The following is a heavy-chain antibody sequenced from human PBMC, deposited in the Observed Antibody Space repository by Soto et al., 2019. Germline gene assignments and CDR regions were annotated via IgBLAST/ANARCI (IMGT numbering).Heavy chain of an antibody. J-gene: IGHJ4*02. CDR3: AKEWVYDSSGWSFDY. D-gene: IGHD3-22*01. V-gene: IGHV3-30*18. CDR1: GFTFSRYG. Sequence: GGALRLSCAASGFTFSRYGMHWVRQAPGKGLEWVAVISNDGSNKYYADSVKGRFTISRDNSKNTLYLQMNSLRAEDTAVYYCAKEWVYDSSGWSFDYWGQGT. CDR2: ISNDGSNK.